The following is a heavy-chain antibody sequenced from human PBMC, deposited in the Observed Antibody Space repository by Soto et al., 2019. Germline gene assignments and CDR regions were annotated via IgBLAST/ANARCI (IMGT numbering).Heavy chain of an antibody. V-gene: IGHV4-39*01. J-gene: IGHJ4*02. CDR2: IYYSGIT. CDR1: GVSISNSSYY. CDR3: ARQGSN. Sequence: KPWETLSLTCTVSGVSISNSSYYWGWIRRPPGKGLEWIGTIYYSGITYYNPSLKSRDTISVDTSKNQFSLKLTSVTAADTAVYYCARQGSNWGQGTLVTVSS.